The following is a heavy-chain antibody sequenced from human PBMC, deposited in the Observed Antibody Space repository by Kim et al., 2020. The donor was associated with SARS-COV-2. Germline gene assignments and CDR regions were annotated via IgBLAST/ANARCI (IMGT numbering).Heavy chain of an antibody. CDR3: ASSYYYDSSGYSYFDY. V-gene: IGHV3-20*04. CDR1: GFTFDDYG. D-gene: IGHD3-22*01. J-gene: IGHJ4*02. Sequence: GGYLRLSCAASGFTFDDYGMSWVRQAPGKGLEWVSGINWNGGSTGYADSVKGRFTISRDNAKNSLYLQMNSLRAEVTALYYCASSYYYDSSGYSYFDYWGQGTLVTVSS. CDR2: INWNGGST.